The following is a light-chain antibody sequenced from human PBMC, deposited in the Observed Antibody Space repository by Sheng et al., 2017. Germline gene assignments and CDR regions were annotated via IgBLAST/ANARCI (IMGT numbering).Light chain of an antibody. CDR1: RGIYNS. J-gene: IGKJ1*01. Sequence: DIHMTQSPSSLSASVGDRVTITCRASRGIYNSLAWYQQKPGKSPKLLLHAASKLETGVPSRFSGSGSGTDYTLTISGLQPEDFATYYCQQYGSSPPWTFGQGTKVEIK. CDR2: AAS. V-gene: IGKV1-NL1*01. CDR3: QQYGSSPPWT.